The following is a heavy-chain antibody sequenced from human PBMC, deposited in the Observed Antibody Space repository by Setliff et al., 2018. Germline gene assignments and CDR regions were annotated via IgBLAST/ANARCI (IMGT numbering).Heavy chain of an antibody. CDR1: GGSISSYY. CDR2: IYTTGST. CDR3: ARTPYYYDTAGYDF. J-gene: IGHJ4*02. D-gene: IGHD3-22*01. V-gene: IGHV4-4*07. Sequence: SETLSLTCTVSGGSISSYYGSWIRQPAGKGLEWIGHIYTTGSTNYNPSLKSRVTLSVDTSKNQFSLKLTSVTAADTAIYYCARTPYYYDTAGYDFWGQGTLVTV.